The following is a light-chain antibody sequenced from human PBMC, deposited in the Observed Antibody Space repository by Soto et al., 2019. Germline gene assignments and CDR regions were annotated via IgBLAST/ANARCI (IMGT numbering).Light chain of an antibody. Sequence: EVVMTQSPATLSVSPGEGVTLSCRASQSVYRNLAWYQQRPGQAPRLLIFHASTRATGVPARFTGIGSGTEFTLTISSLQSEDFGVYYCQQFNQWPPFTCGPGTTVDIK. J-gene: IGKJ3*01. V-gene: IGKV3-15*01. CDR2: HAS. CDR3: QQFNQWPPFT. CDR1: QSVYRN.